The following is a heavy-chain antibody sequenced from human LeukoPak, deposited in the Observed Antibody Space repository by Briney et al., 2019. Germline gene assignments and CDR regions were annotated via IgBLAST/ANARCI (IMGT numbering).Heavy chain of an antibody. Sequence: ASVKVSCKASGGTFSSYAISWVRQAPGQGLEWMGGIIPIFGTANYAQKFQGRVTITADKSTSTAYMELSSLRSEDTAVYYCATGGRWYYGSRGYSKQNNWFDPWGQGTLVTVSS. J-gene: IGHJ5*02. CDR1: GGTFSSYA. D-gene: IGHD3-22*01. CDR2: IIPIFGTA. CDR3: ATGGRWYYGSRGYSKQNNWFDP. V-gene: IGHV1-69*06.